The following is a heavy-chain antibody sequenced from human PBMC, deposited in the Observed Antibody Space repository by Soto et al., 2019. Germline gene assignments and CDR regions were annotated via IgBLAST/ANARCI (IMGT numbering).Heavy chain of an antibody. J-gene: IGHJ5*02. D-gene: IGHD4-17*01. CDR3: ARDLVGDYGTNWFDP. CDR2: IYSGGST. CDR1: GFTVSSNY. Sequence: GGSLRLSCAASGFTVSSNYMSWVRQAPGKGLEWVSVIYSGGSTYYADSVKGRFTISRDNSKNTLYLQMNSLRAEDTAVYYCARDLVGDYGTNWFDPWGQGTLVTVSS. V-gene: IGHV3-66*01.